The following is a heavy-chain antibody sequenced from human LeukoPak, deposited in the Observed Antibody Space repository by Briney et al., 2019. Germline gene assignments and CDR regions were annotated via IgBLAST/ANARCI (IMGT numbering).Heavy chain of an antibody. V-gene: IGHV1-18*01. J-gene: IGHJ4*02. CDR1: GYTFTCYG. CDR3: AREVAVAGNFDY. Sequence: SSVTVSCKASGYTFTCYGFSWVRQAHAQGLELMGWISAYNGNTNYAQKLQCRVTMTTDTSTSTAYRELRSLRSDDTAVYYCAREVAVAGNFDYWGQGTLVTVSS. D-gene: IGHD6-19*01. CDR2: ISAYNGNT.